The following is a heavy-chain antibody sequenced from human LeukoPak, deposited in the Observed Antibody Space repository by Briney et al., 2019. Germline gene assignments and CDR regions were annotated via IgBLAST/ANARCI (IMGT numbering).Heavy chain of an antibody. J-gene: IGHJ4*02. CDR3: ARHNGDTAMVRGPHPRGGFDY. Sequence: SETLSLTCAVYGGSFSGYYWSWIRQPPGKGLEWIGEINHSGSTNYNPSLKSRVTISVDTSKNQFSLKLSSVTAADTAVYYCARHNGDTAMVRGPHPRGGFDYWGQGTLVTVSS. V-gene: IGHV4-34*01. CDR1: GGSFSGYY. D-gene: IGHD5-18*01. CDR2: INHSGST.